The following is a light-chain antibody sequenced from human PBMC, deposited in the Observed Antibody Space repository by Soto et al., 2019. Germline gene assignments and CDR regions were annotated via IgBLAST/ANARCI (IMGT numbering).Light chain of an antibody. Sequence: EVVLTQSPGTLSLSPGERATLSCRASQSVAANYLAWYQQKRGQAPRLLIYGASSRATGIPDRFSGSGSGTDFTLTISRLEPEDFSVYYCQQRSNWPPGYTFGQGTKLEIK. CDR1: QSVAANY. CDR3: QQRSNWPPGYT. J-gene: IGKJ2*01. V-gene: IGKV3D-20*02. CDR2: GAS.